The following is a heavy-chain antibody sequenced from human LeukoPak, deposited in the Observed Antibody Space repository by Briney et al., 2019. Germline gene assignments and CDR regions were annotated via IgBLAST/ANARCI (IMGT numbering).Heavy chain of an antibody. CDR3: AKDRGRAAAGTPVSDY. D-gene: IGHD6-13*01. CDR2: ISGSGGST. CDR1: GFTFSSYA. V-gene: IGHV3-23*01. Sequence: GGSLRLSCAASGFTFSSYAMSWLRQAPGTGLEWVTAISGSGGSTYYADSVKGRFTISRDNSKNTLYLQLNSLRAEDTAVYYCAKDRGRAAAGTPVSDYWGQGTLVTVSS. J-gene: IGHJ4*02.